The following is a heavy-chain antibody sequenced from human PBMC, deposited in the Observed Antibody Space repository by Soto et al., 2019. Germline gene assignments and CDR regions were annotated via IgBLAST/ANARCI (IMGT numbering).Heavy chain of an antibody. CDR1: GGTFSSYA. Sequence: QVQLVQSGAEVKKPGSSVKVSCKASGGTFSSYAISWVRQAPGQGLEWMGRIIPIFGTANYAQKFQGRVTITADKSTRTAYMELSSLRSEDTAVYYCASWDYNYYDSSGYLCWGQGTLVTVSS. CDR3: ASWDYNYYDSSGYLC. V-gene: IGHV1-69*06. CDR2: IIPIFGTA. D-gene: IGHD3-22*01. J-gene: IGHJ4*02.